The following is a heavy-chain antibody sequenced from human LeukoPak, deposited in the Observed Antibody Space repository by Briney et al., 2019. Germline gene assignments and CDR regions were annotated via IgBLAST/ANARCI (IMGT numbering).Heavy chain of an antibody. CDR1: GGSISRYY. Sequence: PSETLSLTCTVAGGSISRYYWSWIRQPPGKGPDWIGHIYYTGSTNYNPSLKSRVTISVDTSKNQVSLKLTSVTAADTAMYYCARSGNIYGSDAFDVWGRGTMVTVSS. J-gene: IGHJ3*01. V-gene: IGHV4-59*08. CDR2: IYYTGST. D-gene: IGHD5-18*01. CDR3: ARSGNIYGSDAFDV.